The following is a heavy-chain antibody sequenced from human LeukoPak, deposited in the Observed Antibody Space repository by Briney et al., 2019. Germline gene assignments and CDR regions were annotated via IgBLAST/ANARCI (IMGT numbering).Heavy chain of an antibody. CDR2: INDSGSST. CDR3: AKPIGDCSGGSCYCFDY. Sequence: GGSLRLSCAASGFTFNSYAMSWVRQPPGKGLEWVSIINDSGSSTYYADSVKGRFTISRDNSKNTLSLQMNSLRVEDTALYYCAKPIGDCSGGSCYCFDYWGRGTLVSVSS. D-gene: IGHD2-15*01. J-gene: IGHJ4*02. V-gene: IGHV3-23*01. CDR1: GFTFNSYA.